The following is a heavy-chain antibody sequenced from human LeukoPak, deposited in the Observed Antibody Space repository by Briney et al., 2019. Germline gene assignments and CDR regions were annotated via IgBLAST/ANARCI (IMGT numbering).Heavy chain of an antibody. CDR3: AREDRMSLDTWFDP. J-gene: IGHJ5*02. CDR2: NNPNTGGT. V-gene: IGHV1-2*02. CDR1: GYTFTAYY. D-gene: IGHD5-18*01. Sequence: ASVKVSCKASGYTFTAYYMHWVRQAPRQGLEWMGWNNPNTGGTNYAQKFQGRVTMTRDTSISTTYMELSSLGSDDTAVYYCAREDRMSLDTWFDPWGQGTLVTVSS.